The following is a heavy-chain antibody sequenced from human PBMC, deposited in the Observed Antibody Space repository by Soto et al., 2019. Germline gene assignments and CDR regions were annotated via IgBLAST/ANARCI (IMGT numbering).Heavy chain of an antibody. J-gene: IGHJ6*02. V-gene: IGHV5-51*01. CDR1: GYSFTTYW. Sequence: GESLKISCESHGYSFTTYWITWVRQKPGKGLEWVGSFHPGESDTRYSPSFQGQVTISADRSLATAYLQWSSLQAADTAIYYCARHEATYYNFYGMDVWGQGTTVAVSS. CDR2: FHPGESDT. CDR3: ARHEATYYNFYGMDV.